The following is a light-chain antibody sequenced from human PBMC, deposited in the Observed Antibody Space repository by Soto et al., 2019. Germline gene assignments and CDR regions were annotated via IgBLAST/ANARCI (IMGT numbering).Light chain of an antibody. CDR1: QSVSRN. CDR2: DAS. CDR3: QQYNNWPLT. V-gene: IGKV3-15*01. Sequence: EIVLTQSPGTLSLSPGEGATLSCRASQSVSRNYLAWYQQKPGQTPKLLIYDASSRATGIPVRFSGSGSGTEFTLTISSLQSEDFAVYYCQQYNNWPLTFGQGTRLE. J-gene: IGKJ5*01.